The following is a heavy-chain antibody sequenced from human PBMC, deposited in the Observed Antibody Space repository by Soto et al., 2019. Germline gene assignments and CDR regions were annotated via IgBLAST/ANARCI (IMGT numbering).Heavy chain of an antibody. Sequence: QVQLVESGGGVVQPGRSLRLSCAVSGFTVSTYGMHWVRQAPGKGLEWVAVISRDGGTKYYADSVKGRFTISRDNSRNTVFLEMNRLRGDDMAVYYCTGEVASGYWGQGTLVTVSS. CDR1: GFTVSTYG. V-gene: IGHV3-30*03. CDR3: TGEVASGY. CDR2: ISRDGGTK. J-gene: IGHJ4*02. D-gene: IGHD2-8*02.